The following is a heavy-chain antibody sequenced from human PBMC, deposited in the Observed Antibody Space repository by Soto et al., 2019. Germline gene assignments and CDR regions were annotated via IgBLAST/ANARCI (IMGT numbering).Heavy chain of an antibody. CDR2: TYYRSKLHN. V-gene: IGHV6-1*01. CDR1: GDSLSSNRAA. D-gene: IGHD3-9*01. Sequence: PSQTLSLTCAISGDSLSSNRAAWNWIRQSPSTGLEWLGRTYYRSKLHNDYALSVKSRITVTPDTSKNQLSLQLNSVTPEGTPLYYGARGRPCNRGDWLWPRGQGTQVTVAS. CDR3: ARGRPCNRGDWLWP. J-gene: IGHJ4*01.